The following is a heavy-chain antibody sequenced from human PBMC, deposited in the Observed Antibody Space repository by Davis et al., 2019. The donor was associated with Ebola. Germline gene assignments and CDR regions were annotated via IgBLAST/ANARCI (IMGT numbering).Heavy chain of an antibody. CDR2: ISYDGSNK. Sequence: GESLKISCAASGFTFSSYAMHWVRQAPGKGLEWVAVISYDGSNKYYADSVKGRFTISRDNSKNTLYLQMNSLRAEDTAVYYCARGAPYGDYVPDYWGQGTLVTVSS. J-gene: IGHJ4*02. CDR3: ARGAPYGDYVPDY. D-gene: IGHD4-17*01. CDR1: GFTFSSYA. V-gene: IGHV3-30*04.